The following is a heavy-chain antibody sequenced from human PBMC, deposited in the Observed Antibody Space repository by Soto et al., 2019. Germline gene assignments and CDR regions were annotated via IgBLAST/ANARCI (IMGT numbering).Heavy chain of an antibody. CDR3: ARDRPTRVRGVIISSYYYYGMDV. CDR1: GGSISSGDYY. V-gene: IGHV4-30-4*01. J-gene: IGHJ6*02. D-gene: IGHD3-10*01. CDR2: IYYSGST. Sequence: SETLSLTCTVSGGSISSGDYYWSWIRQPPGKGLEWIGYIYYSGSTYYNPSLKSRVTISVDTSKNQFSLKLSSVTAADTAVYYCARDRPTRVRGVIISSYYYYGMDVWGQGTTVTVSS.